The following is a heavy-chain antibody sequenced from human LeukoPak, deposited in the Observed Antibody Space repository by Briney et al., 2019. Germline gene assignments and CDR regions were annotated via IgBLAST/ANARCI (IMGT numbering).Heavy chain of an antibody. CDR3: ARVNNYYDSSGYLYYFDY. CDR1: GYTFTDYS. V-gene: IGHV1-2*06. CDR2: INPYSGVT. J-gene: IGHJ4*02. D-gene: IGHD3-22*01. Sequence: RASVKVSCKTSGYTFTDYSMHWVRQAPGQGLEWMGRINPYSGVTDYAQKFKGRVTMTRDTSISTAYMELSRLRSDDTAVYYCARVNNYYDSSGYLYYFDYWGQGTLVTVSS.